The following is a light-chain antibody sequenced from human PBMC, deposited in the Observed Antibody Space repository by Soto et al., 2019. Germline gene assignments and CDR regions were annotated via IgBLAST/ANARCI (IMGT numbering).Light chain of an antibody. CDR1: QGISNY. V-gene: IGKV1-27*01. CDR2: AAS. J-gene: IGKJ3*01. Sequence: DIQMTQSPSSLSASVGDRVTITCRASQGISNYLAWYQQRPGKVPQLLIYAASTLQSGVPSRFSGSGSGTVFTLTISSLQPKDVATYYCRICHSAAFTFGPGTKVDLK. CDR3: RICHSAAFT.